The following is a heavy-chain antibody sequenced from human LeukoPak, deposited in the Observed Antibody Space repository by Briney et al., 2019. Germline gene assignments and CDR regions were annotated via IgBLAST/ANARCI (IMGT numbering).Heavy chain of an antibody. CDR3: ARDVNYGAFDI. D-gene: IGHD4-11*01. CDR1: GGSIRSGGYY. Sequence: PSQTLSLTCTVSGGSIRSGGYYWNWIRQHPGKGLEWIGYIYYGGSTYYNPSLKSRVTISVDRSKNQFSLKLSSVTAADTAVYYCARDVNYGAFDIWGQGTMVTVSS. CDR2: IYYGGST. J-gene: IGHJ3*02. V-gene: IGHV4-31*03.